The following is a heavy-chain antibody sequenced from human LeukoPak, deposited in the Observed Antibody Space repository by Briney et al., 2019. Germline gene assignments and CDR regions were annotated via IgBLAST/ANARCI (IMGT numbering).Heavy chain of an antibody. D-gene: IGHD6-19*01. CDR2: ISYDGSNK. CDR3: ARDSSGWYPRGFDY. Sequence: GGSLRLSCAASGFTFSSYAMHWVRQAPGKGLEWVAVISYDGSNKYYADSVKGRFTISRDNAKNSLYLQMNSLRAEDTAVYYCARDSSGWYPRGFDYWGQGTLVTVSS. J-gene: IGHJ4*02. CDR1: GFTFSSYA. V-gene: IGHV3-30-3*01.